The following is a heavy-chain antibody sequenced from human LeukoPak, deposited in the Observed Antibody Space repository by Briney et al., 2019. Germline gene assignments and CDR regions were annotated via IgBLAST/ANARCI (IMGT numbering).Heavy chain of an antibody. D-gene: IGHD3-10*01. Sequence: QPGGSLRLSCAASGFTFSGYAMSWVRQPPGKGLEWVSAVSGSASNTYYADSAKGRFTISRDNSENTLYLQMNSLRAEDTAVYYCAKARESLSLFDYWGQGTLVTVSS. CDR1: GFTFSGYA. J-gene: IGHJ4*02. CDR2: VSGSASNT. CDR3: AKARESLSLFDY. V-gene: IGHV3-23*01.